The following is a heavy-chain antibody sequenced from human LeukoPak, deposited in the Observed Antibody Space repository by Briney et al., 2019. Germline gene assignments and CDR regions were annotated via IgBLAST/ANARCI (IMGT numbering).Heavy chain of an antibody. CDR3: AREGATEYCSSTSCYGDWYFDL. J-gene: IGHJ2*01. Sequence: PSETLSLTCTVSGGSISSYYWSWIRQPAGKGLEWIGRIYTSGSTNYNPSLKSRLTMSVDTSKNQFSLKLSSVTAADTAVYYCAREGATEYCSSTSCYGDWYFDLWGRGTLVTVSS. CDR1: GGSISSYY. V-gene: IGHV4-4*07. CDR2: IYTSGST. D-gene: IGHD2-2*01.